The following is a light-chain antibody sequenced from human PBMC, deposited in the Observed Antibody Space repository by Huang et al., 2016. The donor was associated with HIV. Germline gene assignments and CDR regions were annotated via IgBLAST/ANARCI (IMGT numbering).Light chain of an antibody. CDR2: GAS. V-gene: IGKV3-15*01. CDR3: QHYDNWAPAT. Sequence: EIVMTQSPVTLSVSPGESATLSCRASQKVSTNLAWYHHKPGRAPRLLIYGASTRATSVPARCSASGSGTEFTLTVGGLRSDDFAVYYCQHYDNWAPATFGQGTKLEFK. J-gene: IGKJ1*01. CDR1: QKVSTN.